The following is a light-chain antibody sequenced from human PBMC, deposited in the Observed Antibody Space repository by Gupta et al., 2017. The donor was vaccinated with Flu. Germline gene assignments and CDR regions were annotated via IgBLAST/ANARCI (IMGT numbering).Light chain of an antibody. J-gene: IGKJ4*01. CDR1: QSVSSY. CDR3: QQRSNLLT. Sequence: EIVLTQSPATLSLSPGERATLSCRASQSVSSYLAWYQQKPGQAPRLLIYDASNRATGIPARFSGSGSGKDFTLTSSSLEPEDFAVYYWQQRSNLLTFGGGTKVEIK. CDR2: DAS. V-gene: IGKV3-11*01.